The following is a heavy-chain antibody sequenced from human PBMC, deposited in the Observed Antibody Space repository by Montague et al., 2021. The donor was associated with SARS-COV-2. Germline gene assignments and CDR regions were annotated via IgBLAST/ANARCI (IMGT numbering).Heavy chain of an antibody. D-gene: IGHD6-19*01. V-gene: IGHV4-39*01. CDR2: IYYSRIT. CDR3: ARQENSSGWFKPDAFDI. Sequence: SETLSLTCTVSGGSISSSSYYLGWIRQPSGKGLAWIGLIYYSRITSYNPSLKNPATIAVDTSKNQFSLKLSSVTAADTAVYYCARQENSSGWFKPDAFDIWGQGTMVTVSS. CDR1: GGSISSSSYY. J-gene: IGHJ3*02.